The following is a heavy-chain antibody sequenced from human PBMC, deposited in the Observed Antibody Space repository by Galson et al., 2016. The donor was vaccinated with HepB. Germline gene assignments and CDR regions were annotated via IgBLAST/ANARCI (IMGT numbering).Heavy chain of an antibody. CDR1: GFIVNDNY. CDR3: ARGLVGATVFDY. J-gene: IGHJ4*02. V-gene: IGHV3-53*01. Sequence: SLRLSCAAFGFIVNDNYMTWVRQAPGKGLEWVSLIYKDGRTSYADSVKGRFTISRDNSRNTLYLQKNSLRAEDTAVYYCARGLVGATVFDYWGQGTLVIVSS. D-gene: IGHD1-26*01. CDR2: IYKDGRT.